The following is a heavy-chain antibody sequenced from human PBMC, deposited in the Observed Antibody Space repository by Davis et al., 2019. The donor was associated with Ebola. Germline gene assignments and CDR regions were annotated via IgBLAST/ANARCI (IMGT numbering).Heavy chain of an antibody. CDR1: GYTFTSYG. D-gene: IGHD4-17*01. V-gene: IGHV1-18*01. CDR3: ARDGAMTTVNLVG. J-gene: IGHJ4*02. Sequence: ASVKVSCKASGYTFTSYGISWVRQAPGQGLEWMGWISAYNGNTNYAQKFQGRVTMTTDKSTSTAYMELSSLRSEDTAVYYCARDGAMTTVNLVGWGQGTLVTVSS. CDR2: ISAYNGNT.